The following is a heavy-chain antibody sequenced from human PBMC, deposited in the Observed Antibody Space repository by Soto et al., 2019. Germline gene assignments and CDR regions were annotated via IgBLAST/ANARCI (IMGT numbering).Heavy chain of an antibody. CDR1: GGTFSSYT. Sequence: ASVKVSCKASGGTFSSYTISWVRQATGQGLEWMGRIIPILGIANYAQKFQGRVTITADKSTSTAYMELSSLRSADTAVYYCARDSLRNYITGHYYVMAFLGKGTTVTGFS. J-gene: IGHJ6*01. CDR3: ARDSLRNYITGHYYVMAF. V-gene: IGHV1-69*04. D-gene: IGHD1-7*01. CDR2: IIPILGIA.